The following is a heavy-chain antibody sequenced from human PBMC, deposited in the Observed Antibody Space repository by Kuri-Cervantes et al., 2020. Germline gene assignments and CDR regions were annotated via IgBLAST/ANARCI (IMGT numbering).Heavy chain of an antibody. CDR3: AKDWAWFDP. V-gene: IGHV3-33*06. D-gene: IGHD7-27*01. CDR2: ICYDGSNK. J-gene: IGHJ5*02. CDR1: GFTFSSYG. Sequence: LSLTCAASGFTFSSYGMHWVRQAPGKGQEWVAVICYDGSNKYYADSVKGRFTISRDNSKNTLYLQMNSLRAEDTAVYYCAKDWAWFDPWGQGTLVTVSS.